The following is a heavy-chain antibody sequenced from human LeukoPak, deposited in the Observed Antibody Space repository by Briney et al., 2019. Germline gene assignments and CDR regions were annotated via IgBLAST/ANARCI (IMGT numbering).Heavy chain of an antibody. J-gene: IGHJ4*02. D-gene: IGHD2-8*01. V-gene: IGHV3-7*01. CDR3: ARDGYCTNGVCYTGYFDY. CDR1: GFTFSSYW. CDR2: IKQDGSEK. Sequence: GGSPRLSCAASGFTFSSYWMSWVRQAPGKGLEWVANIKQDGSEKYYVDSVKGRSTISRDNAKNSLYLQMNSLRAEDTAVYYCARDGYCTNGVCYTGYFDYWGQGTLVTVSS.